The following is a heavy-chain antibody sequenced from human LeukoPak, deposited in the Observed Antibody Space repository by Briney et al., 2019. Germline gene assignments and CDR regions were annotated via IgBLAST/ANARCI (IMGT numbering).Heavy chain of an antibody. V-gene: IGHV3-21*01. CDR2: ISSSSSYI. J-gene: IGHJ4*02. D-gene: IGHD2-8*02. Sequence: PGGSLRLSCAASGFTVSSNYMSWVRQAPGKGLEWVSSISSSSSYIYYADSMKGRFTISRDNAKNSLYLQMNNLRAEDTAVYYCARDRRYFDTGGLGGPDYWGQGTLVTVSS. CDR1: GFTVSSNY. CDR3: ARDRRYFDTGGLGGPDY.